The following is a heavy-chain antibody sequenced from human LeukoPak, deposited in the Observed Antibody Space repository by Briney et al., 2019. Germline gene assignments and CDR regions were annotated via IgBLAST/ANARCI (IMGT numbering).Heavy chain of an antibody. D-gene: IGHD6-13*01. V-gene: IGHV4-61*02. CDR1: GGSISSGSYY. Sequence: SQTLSLTCTVSGGSISSGSYYWSWIRQPAGKGLEWIGCIYTSGSTNYNPSLKSRVTISVDTSKNQFSLKLSSVTAADTAVYYCARVPGYSSSWYFDYWGQGTLVTVSS. J-gene: IGHJ4*02. CDR2: IYTSGST. CDR3: ARVPGYSSSWYFDY.